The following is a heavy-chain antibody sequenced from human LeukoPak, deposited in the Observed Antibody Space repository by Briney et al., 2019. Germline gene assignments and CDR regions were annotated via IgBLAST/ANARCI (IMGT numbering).Heavy chain of an antibody. CDR2: ISSSSSTI. CDR3: ARGRPVEWELYDY. D-gene: IGHD1-26*01. CDR1: GFTFSSYS. Sequence: GGSLRLSRAASGFTFSSYSMNWVRQAPGKGLEWVSYISSSSSTIYYADSVKGRFTISRDNAKNSLYLQMNSLRAEDTAVYYCARGRPVEWELYDYWGQGTLVTVSS. J-gene: IGHJ4*02. V-gene: IGHV3-48*01.